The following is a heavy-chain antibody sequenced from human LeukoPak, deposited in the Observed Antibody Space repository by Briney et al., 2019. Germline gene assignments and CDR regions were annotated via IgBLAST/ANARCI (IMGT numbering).Heavy chain of an antibody. CDR3: ARQGLEYYDSSGYSLETYFDY. J-gene: IGHJ4*02. D-gene: IGHD3-22*01. Sequence: PWETLSLTCTVSGGSISSSSYYWGWIRQPPGKGLEWIGSIYYSGSTYYNPSLKSRVTISVDTSKNQFSLKLSSVTAADTAVYYCARQGLEYYDSSGYSLETYFDYWGQGTLVTVSS. CDR1: GGSISSSSYY. CDR2: IYYSGST. V-gene: IGHV4-39*01.